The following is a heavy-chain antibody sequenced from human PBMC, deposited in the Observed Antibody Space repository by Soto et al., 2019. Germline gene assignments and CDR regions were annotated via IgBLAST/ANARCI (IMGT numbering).Heavy chain of an antibody. CDR2: TSYDGSVK. D-gene: IGHD3-16*01. Sequence: QVQLVESGGGVVQPGTSLRVSCVGSGFTFRSYVIHWLRQAPGRGLEWVALTSYDGSVKYYGDSVRGGFTISRDNSRNAVYLEMDSLRLEDTALYYCARWGTTGGLDVWGQGTLVSVSS. CDR1: GFTFRSYV. CDR3: ARWGTTGGLDV. J-gene: IGHJ1*01. V-gene: IGHV3-30*14.